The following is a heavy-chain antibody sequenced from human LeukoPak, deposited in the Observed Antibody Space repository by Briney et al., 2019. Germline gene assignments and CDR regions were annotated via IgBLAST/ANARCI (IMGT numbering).Heavy chain of an antibody. V-gene: IGHV4-61*02. D-gene: IGHD6-13*01. CDR2: IYTSGST. CDR3: AGGMAAAGLNY. CDR1: GGSISSGSYY. Sequence: IPSETLSLTCTVSGGSISSGSYYWSWIRQPAGKGLEWIGRIYTSGSTNYNPSLKSRVTISVDTSKNQFSLKLSSVTAADTAVYYCAGGMAAAGLNYWGQGTLVTVSS. J-gene: IGHJ4*02.